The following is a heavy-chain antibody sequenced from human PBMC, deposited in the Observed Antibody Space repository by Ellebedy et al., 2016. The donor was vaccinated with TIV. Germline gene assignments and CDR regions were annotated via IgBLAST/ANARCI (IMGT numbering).Heavy chain of an antibody. CDR2: IHPGDSDT. CDR3: ARHYYYGSGSYGGMDV. CDR1: GYSFTSYW. Sequence: GESLKISCKGSGYSFTSYWIGWVRPMPGKGLEWMGIIHPGDSDTRYRPSFQGQVTISADKSISTAYLQWSSLKASDTAMYYCARHYYYGSGSYGGMDVWGQGTTVTVSS. V-gene: IGHV5-51*01. D-gene: IGHD3-10*01. J-gene: IGHJ6*02.